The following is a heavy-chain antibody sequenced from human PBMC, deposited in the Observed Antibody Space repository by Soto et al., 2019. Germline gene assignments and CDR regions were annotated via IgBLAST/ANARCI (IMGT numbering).Heavy chain of an antibody. Sequence: PGGSLRLSCAASGFTFSSYAMSWVRQAPGKGLEWVSAISGSGGSTYYADSVKGRFTISRDNAKNSLYLQMNSLRAEDTAVYYCARVRGESSSYYYYMDVWGKGTTVTVSS. V-gene: IGHV3-23*01. J-gene: IGHJ6*03. CDR1: GFTFSSYA. CDR2: ISGSGGST. D-gene: IGHD6-6*01. CDR3: ARVRGESSSYYYYMDV.